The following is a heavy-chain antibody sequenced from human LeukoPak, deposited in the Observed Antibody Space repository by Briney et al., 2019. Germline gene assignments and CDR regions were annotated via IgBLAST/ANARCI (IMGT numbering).Heavy chain of an antibody. CDR2: IWYDGSNK. V-gene: IGHV3-33*01. Sequence: GGSLRLSCAASGFTFSSYGMHWVRQAPGKGLEWVAVIWYDGSNKYYADSVKGRFTISRDNSKNTLYLQMNSLRAEDTAVYYCVRTEHLGAFDIWGQGTMVTVSS. CDR3: VRTEHLGAFDI. D-gene: IGHD1-26*01. J-gene: IGHJ3*02. CDR1: GFTFSSYG.